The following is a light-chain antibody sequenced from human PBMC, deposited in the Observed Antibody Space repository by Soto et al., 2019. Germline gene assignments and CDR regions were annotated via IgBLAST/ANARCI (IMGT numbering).Light chain of an antibody. CDR2: STS. J-gene: IGKJ1*01. V-gene: IGKV3-20*01. Sequence: EILLTQSPDTLSLSPWERATLSCRASQSVGDTYLAWYQQKPGQAPRLLMYSTSIRATGIPDRFSGSGSGTDFTLTISRLDPEDFAVYYCQHYDRAPMWTFGQGTKVDIK. CDR1: QSVGDTY. CDR3: QHYDRAPMWT.